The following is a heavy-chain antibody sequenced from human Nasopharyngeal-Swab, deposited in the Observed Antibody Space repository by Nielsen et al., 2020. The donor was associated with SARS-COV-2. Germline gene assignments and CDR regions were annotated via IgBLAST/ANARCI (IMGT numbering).Heavy chain of an antibody. CDR3: AREAQTGYSSGWSYYYYGMDV. V-gene: IGHV3-30*03. CDR1: GFTFSSDD. CDR2: ISYDGSNK. D-gene: IGHD6-19*01. Sequence: GESLKISCAASGFTFSSDDMSWVRQAPGKGLEWVAVISYDGSNKYYADSVKGRFTISRDNSKNTLYLQMNSLRAEDTAVYYCAREAQTGYSSGWSYYYYGMDVWGQGTTVTVSS. J-gene: IGHJ6*02.